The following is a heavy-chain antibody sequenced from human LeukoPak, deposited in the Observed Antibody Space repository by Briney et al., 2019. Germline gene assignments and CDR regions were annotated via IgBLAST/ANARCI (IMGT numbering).Heavy chain of an antibody. CDR2: ISYDGSNK. V-gene: IGHV3-30*04. Sequence: PWVSLRLSCAASGFTFSSYAMHWVRQAPGKGLEWVAVISYDGSNKYYADSVKGRFTISRDNAKNSLYLQMNSLRAEDTAVYYCARDEDHYFDYWGQGTLVTVSS. CDR1: GFTFSSYA. J-gene: IGHJ4*02. CDR3: ARDEDHYFDY.